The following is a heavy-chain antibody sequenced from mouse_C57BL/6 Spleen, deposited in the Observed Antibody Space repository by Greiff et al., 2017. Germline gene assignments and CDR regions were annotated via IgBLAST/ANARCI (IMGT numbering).Heavy chain of an antibody. CDR3: ARDDYDDGYYFDD. CDR1: GYTFTSYW. J-gene: IGHJ2*01. CDR2: INPSSGYT. D-gene: IGHD2-4*01. Sequence: QVHVKQSGAELAKPGASVKLSCKASGYTFTSYWMHWVKQRPGQGLEWIGYINPSSGYTKYNQKFKDKATLTADKSSSTAYMQLSSLTYEDSAVYYCARDDYDDGYYFDDWGQGTTLTVSS. V-gene: IGHV1-7*01.